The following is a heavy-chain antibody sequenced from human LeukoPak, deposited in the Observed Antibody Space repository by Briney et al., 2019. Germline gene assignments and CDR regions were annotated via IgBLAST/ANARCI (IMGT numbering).Heavy chain of an antibody. D-gene: IGHD3-10*01. J-gene: IGHJ4*02. V-gene: IGHV1-46*01. CDR3: ARDYHGSGSLTTFDY. Sequence: GASVKVSCKASGYTFTSYYMHWVRQAPGQGLEWMGIINPSGGSTSYALKFQGRVTMTRDTSTSTVYMELSSLRSEDTAVYYCARDYHGSGSLTTFDYWGQGTLVTVSS. CDR1: GYTFTSYY. CDR2: INPSGGST.